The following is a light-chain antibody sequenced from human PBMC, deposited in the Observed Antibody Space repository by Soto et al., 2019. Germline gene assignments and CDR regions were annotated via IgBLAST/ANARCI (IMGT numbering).Light chain of an antibody. CDR1: QSVSSY. Sequence: IVMTQSPATLSVSPGERATLSCRASQSVSSYLAWYQQKPGQAPRLLIYGASSRATGIPDRFSGTGSGTDFTLTISRLEPEDFAVYYCQQYGSSPWTFGLGTKVDIK. J-gene: IGKJ1*01. CDR2: GAS. CDR3: QQYGSSPWT. V-gene: IGKV3-20*01.